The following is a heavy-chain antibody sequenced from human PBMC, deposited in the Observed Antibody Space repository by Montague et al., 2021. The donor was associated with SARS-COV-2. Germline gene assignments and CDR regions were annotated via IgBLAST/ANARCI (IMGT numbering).Heavy chain of an antibody. CDR1: GGSFSTYS. CDR3: ARLGDGVVPSPILGVGPYYSYYCMDV. CDR2: IHHGGST. V-gene: IGHV4-34*01. Sequence: SETLSLTCAVHGGSFSTYSWNWIRQPPGKGLEWIREIHHGGSTNYNPSLKSRVTISADTSKNQFSLKLTSVAAADTAVYYCARLGDGVVPSPILGVGPYYSYYCMDVWGKGTTVTVSS. D-gene: IGHD3-10*01. J-gene: IGHJ6*03.